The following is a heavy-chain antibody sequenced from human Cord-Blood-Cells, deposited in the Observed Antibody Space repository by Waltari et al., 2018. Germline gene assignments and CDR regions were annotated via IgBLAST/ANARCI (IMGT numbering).Heavy chain of an antibody. D-gene: IGHD3-22*01. Sequence: QVQLVQSGAEVKKPGSSVKVSCKASGGTFSSYAISWVRQAPGQGLEWMGGTIPIFGTANYAQKFQGRVTSTADESTSTAYMELSSLRSEDTAVYYCARGSEIYYDSSGYFRYYYGMDVWGQGTTVTVSS. CDR2: TIPIFGTA. CDR1: GGTFSSYA. CDR3: ARGSEIYYDSSGYFRYYYGMDV. V-gene: IGHV1-69*01. J-gene: IGHJ6*02.